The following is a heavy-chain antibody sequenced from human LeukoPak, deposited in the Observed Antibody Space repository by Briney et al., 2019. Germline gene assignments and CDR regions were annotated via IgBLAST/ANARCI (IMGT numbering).Heavy chain of an antibody. J-gene: IGHJ4*02. V-gene: IGHV3-23*01. CDR3: AKDYVGARRPYYFDY. Sequence: GGSLRLSCAASGFAFSSEAISWVRQAPGKRVRWFSAISGSGGSTYYADSVKVRFTISRDNSKNTLYLQMNSLRAEATAVYYCAKDYVGARRPYYFDYWGQGTLVTVSS. CDR2: ISGSGGST. CDR1: GFAFSSEA. D-gene: IGHD1-26*01.